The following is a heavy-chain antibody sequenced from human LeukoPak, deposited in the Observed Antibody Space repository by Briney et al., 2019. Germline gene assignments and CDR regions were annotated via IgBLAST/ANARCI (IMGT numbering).Heavy chain of an antibody. V-gene: IGHV4-34*01. CDR3: ARGKEYCGGDCFSSWYFDL. CDR2: INQSGST. Sequence: SESLSLTCAVYGGPFSGYYWSWIRQSPGKGLEWIGEINQSGSTTYKPSLKGRVTISVDTSKTQFSLKLSSVTAADTAVYYCARGKEYCGGDCFSSWYFDLWGRGTLVTVSS. J-gene: IGHJ2*01. D-gene: IGHD2-21*02. CDR1: GGPFSGYY.